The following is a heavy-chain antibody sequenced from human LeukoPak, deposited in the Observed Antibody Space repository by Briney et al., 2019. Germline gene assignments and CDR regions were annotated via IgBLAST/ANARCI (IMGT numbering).Heavy chain of an antibody. D-gene: IGHD3-10*01. CDR1: GFSVKKNF. Sequence: GGSLRLSCAASGFSVKKNFMTWVRQAPGKGLEWVSIIYSGGGTNYGDSVKGRFTISRDTSKNTVDLQMNSLRAEDTAVYYCARQGEILIRGLVVYSYGLDVWGLGTTVTVSS. J-gene: IGHJ6*02. V-gene: IGHV3-66*04. CDR2: IYSGGGT. CDR3: ARQGEILIRGLVVYSYGLDV.